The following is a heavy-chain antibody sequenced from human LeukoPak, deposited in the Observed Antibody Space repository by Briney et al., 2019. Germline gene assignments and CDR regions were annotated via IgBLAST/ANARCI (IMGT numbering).Heavy chain of an antibody. J-gene: IGHJ4*02. CDR2: ISGSGGST. D-gene: IGHD6-13*01. CDR1: GFTFSSYA. CDR3: AKSRGSSWFANFDY. Sequence: GGSLRLSCAASGFTFSSYAMSWVRQAPGKGLEWVSAISGSGGSTYYADSVKGRFTIPRDNSKNTLYLQMNSLRAEDTAVYYCAKSRGSSWFANFDYWGQGTLVTVSS. V-gene: IGHV3-23*01.